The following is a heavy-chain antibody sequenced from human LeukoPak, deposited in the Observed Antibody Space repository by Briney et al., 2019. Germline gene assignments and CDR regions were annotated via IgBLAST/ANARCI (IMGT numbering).Heavy chain of an antibody. V-gene: IGHV3-23*01. J-gene: IGHJ4*02. D-gene: IGHD2-15*01. Sequence: PGGSLRLSCAASGFTFSSYSMNWVRQAPGKGLEWVSAISGSGGSTYYADSVKGRFTISRDNSKNTLYLQMNSLRAEDTAVYYCAKGHCSGGSCHFDYWGQGTLVTVSS. CDR1: GFTFSSYS. CDR3: AKGHCSGGSCHFDY. CDR2: ISGSGGST.